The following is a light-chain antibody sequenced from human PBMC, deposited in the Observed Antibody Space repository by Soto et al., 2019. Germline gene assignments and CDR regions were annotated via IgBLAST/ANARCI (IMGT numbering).Light chain of an antibody. CDR1: QSVSSY. CDR2: DAS. V-gene: IGKV3-11*01. CDR3: PQRKHWPRT. J-gene: IGKJ1*01. Sequence: EIVLTQSPATLSLSPGERATLSCRASQSVSSYLAWYQQKPGQAPRLLIYDASNRATGIPARFSGSGSGTDFTLTISSLEPEDFAVYYCPQRKHWPRTFGQGTKVEVK.